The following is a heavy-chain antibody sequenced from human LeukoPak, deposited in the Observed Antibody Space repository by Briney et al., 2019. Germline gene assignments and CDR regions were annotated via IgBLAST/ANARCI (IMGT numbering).Heavy chain of an antibody. D-gene: IGHD3-9*01. Sequence: GGSLRLSCAASGFTSDDYAMHWVRQAPGKGLEWVSLISWDGGSTYYADSVKGRFTISRDNSKNSLYLQMNTLRAEDTALYYCAKDMRLTYYDILPGYYGGMDVWGKGTTVTVSS. CDR3: AKDMRLTYYDILPGYYGGMDV. J-gene: IGHJ6*04. V-gene: IGHV3-43D*03. CDR1: GFTSDDYA. CDR2: ISWDGGST.